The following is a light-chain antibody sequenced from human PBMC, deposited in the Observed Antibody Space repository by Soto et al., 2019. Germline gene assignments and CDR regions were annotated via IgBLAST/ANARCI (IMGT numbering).Light chain of an antibody. V-gene: IGLV2-14*01. CDR1: SSDVGGYNY. CDR2: NVS. CDR3: SSFTSSNTVL. J-gene: IGLJ2*01. Sequence: QSVLTQPASVSGSPGQSITISCTGTSSDVGGYNYVSWYQQHPGKAPKLIIYNVSNRPSGVSNRFSGSKSANTASLTISGLKAEDEGHYYCSSFTSSNTVLFGGGTKVTVL.